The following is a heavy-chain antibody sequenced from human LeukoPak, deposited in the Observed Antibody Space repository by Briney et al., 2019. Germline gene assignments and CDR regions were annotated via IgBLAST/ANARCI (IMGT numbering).Heavy chain of an antibody. Sequence: KSSETLSLTCTVSGVSISSGIFYWSWIRQPPGKGLEWIGNIYYAGSTYYNPSLKSRLAISVDTSKNQFSLKLTSVTASDTALYYCARVDGSGTYYGYRGVFDFWGQGALVTVSS. D-gene: IGHD3-10*01. CDR3: ARVDGSGTYYGYRGVFDF. CDR2: IYYAGST. V-gene: IGHV4-30-4*01. CDR1: GVSISSGIFY. J-gene: IGHJ4*02.